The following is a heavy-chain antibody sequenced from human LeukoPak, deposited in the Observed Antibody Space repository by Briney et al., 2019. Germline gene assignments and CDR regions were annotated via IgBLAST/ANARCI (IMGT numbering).Heavy chain of an antibody. CDR1: GFTFDDYA. CDR3: AKEIDTLGTNAFDI. V-gene: IGHV3-43*02. J-gene: IGHJ3*02. D-gene: IGHD2-15*01. CDR2: ISGDGGST. Sequence: GGSLRLSCAASGFTFDDYAMHWVRQAPGNGLEWVSLISGDGGSTYYADSVRGRFTISRDNSKNSLYLQMDSLRTEDTAFYYCAKEIDTLGTNAFDIWGQGTMVTVSS.